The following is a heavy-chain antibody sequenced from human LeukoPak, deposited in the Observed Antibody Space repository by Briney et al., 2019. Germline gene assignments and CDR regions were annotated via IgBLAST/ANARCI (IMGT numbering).Heavy chain of an antibody. J-gene: IGHJ4*02. CDR1: GGTFSSYA. CDR2: IIPIFGTA. CDR3: ARDGWPHYYDSPPPRS. Sequence: GASVKVSFKASGGTFSSYAISWVRQAPGQGLEWMGGIIPIFGTANYAQKLQGRVTMTTDTSTSTAYMELRSLRSDDTAVYYCARDGWPHYYDSPPPRSWGQGTLVTVSS. D-gene: IGHD3-22*01. V-gene: IGHV1-69*05.